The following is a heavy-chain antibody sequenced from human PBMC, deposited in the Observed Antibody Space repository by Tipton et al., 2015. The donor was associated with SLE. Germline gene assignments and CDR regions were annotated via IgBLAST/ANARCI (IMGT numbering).Heavy chain of an antibody. V-gene: IGHV4-4*07. D-gene: IGHD2/OR15-2a*01. CDR2: IYTSGAT. CDR3: ARVWLNNAFDI. J-gene: IGHJ3*02. Sequence: TLSLTCTVSGDSIRSQYWSWIRQPAGKGLEWIGRIYTSGATDGNPSLKSRVTMSVDMSKNQIFLKMTSVTAADSAVYFCARVWLNNAFDIWGQGTRVTVSS. CDR1: GDSIRSQY.